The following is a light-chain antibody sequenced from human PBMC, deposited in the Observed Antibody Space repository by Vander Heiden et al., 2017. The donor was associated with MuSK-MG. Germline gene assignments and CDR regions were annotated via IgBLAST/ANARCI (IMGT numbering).Light chain of an antibody. J-gene: IGLJ2*01. CDR3: QAWDSSTYVV. CDR2: QDS. CDR1: KLGDKY. Sequence: YELTQPPSVSVSSGQTASITCSGDKLGDKYACWYQQKPDQSPVLVIYQDSKRPSGIPERFSGSNSGNTATLTISGTQAMDEADYYCQAWDSSTYVVFGGGTKLTVL. V-gene: IGLV3-1*01.